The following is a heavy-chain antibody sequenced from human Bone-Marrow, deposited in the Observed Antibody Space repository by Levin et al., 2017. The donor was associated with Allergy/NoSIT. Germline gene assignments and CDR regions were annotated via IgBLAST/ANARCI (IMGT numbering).Heavy chain of an antibody. CDR3: TRGDNDYGDYDRGRNYYFDF. J-gene: IGHJ4*02. D-gene: IGHD4-17*01. CDR2: INQDGTEK. V-gene: IGHV3-7*01. CDR1: GFTFSDYW. Sequence: PGESLKISCAASGFTFSDYWMTWVRAAPGKGLEWVANINQDGTEKYYVDSVKGRFTISRDNAKKSLYLQLKSLRAEDTAVYYCTRGDNDYGDYDRGRNYYFDFWGLGTLVTVSS.